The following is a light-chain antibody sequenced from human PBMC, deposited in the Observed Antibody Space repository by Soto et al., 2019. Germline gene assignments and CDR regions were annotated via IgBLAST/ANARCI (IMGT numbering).Light chain of an antibody. Sequence: DIVLTQSPDSLAVFLGERATITCKSSQSLFYSAYRTNYLAWYQDKPGQPPKMLISWASTRASGVPDRFSGSGSGTDFTLTISSLQAEYVAVYYCLQYYGGPPHTFGQGTKVE. CDR1: QSLFYSAYRTNY. J-gene: IGKJ2*01. CDR2: WAS. V-gene: IGKV4-1*01. CDR3: LQYYGGPPHT.